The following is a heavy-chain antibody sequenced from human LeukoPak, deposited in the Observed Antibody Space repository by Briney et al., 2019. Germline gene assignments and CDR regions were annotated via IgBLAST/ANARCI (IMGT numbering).Heavy chain of an antibody. V-gene: IGHV3-21*01. CDR3: ARDRGSGRGFGRSGFDY. CDR2: ISSSSSYI. Sequence: GGSLRLSCAASGFTFSSYSMNWVRQAPGRGLEWVSSISSSSSYIYYADSVKGRFTISRDNAKNSLYLQMNSLRAEDTAVYYCARDRGSGRGFGRSGFDYWGQGTLLTVSS. CDR1: GFTFSSYS. D-gene: IGHD3/OR15-3a*01. J-gene: IGHJ4*02.